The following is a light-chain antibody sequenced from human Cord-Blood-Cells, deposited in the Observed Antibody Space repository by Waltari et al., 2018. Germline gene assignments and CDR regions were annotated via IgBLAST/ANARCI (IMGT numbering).Light chain of an antibody. J-gene: IGLJ3*02. V-gene: IGLV1-47*01. CDR1: SSNIGSNY. CDR2: RNN. Sequence: QSVLTQPPSASGTPGQRVTISCSGSSSNIGSNYVYWYQQHPGTDPKLLIYRNNQRPSGVPDGFSGSKSGTSASLAISGLRSEDGADYYCAAWDDSLSGPVWVFGGGTKLTVL. CDR3: AAWDDSLSGPVWV.